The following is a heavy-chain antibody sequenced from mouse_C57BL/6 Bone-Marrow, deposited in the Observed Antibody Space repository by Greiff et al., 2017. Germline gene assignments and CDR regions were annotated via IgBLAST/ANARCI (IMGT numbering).Heavy chain of an antibody. CDR3: AREDWDGDAMDY. CDR1: GFTFSSYA. D-gene: IGHD4-1*01. J-gene: IGHJ4*01. Sequence: EVNVVESGGGLVKPGGSLKLSCAASGFTFSSYAMSWVRQTPEKRLEWVATISYGGSYTYYPDNVKGRFTISRDNAKNNLYLQMSHLKSEDTAMYYCAREDWDGDAMDYWGQGTSVTVSA. V-gene: IGHV5-4*01. CDR2: ISYGGSYT.